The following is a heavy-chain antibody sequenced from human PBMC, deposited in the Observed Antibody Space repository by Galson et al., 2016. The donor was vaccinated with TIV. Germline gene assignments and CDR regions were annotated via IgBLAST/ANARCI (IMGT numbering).Heavy chain of an antibody. D-gene: IGHD2-15*01. CDR2: ISDGGKT. Sequence: SLRLSCAASGLTVSNNYMTWVRQAPGKGLEWVSLISDGGKTYYPDSVKGRFTISRDNSRNTLYLQMNSLRVEDTAIYYCARDRVVDATYYYYYFGLDVWGLGTAVTVSS. V-gene: IGHV3-53*05. CDR3: ARDRVVDATYYYYYFGLDV. J-gene: IGHJ6*02. CDR1: GLTVSNNY.